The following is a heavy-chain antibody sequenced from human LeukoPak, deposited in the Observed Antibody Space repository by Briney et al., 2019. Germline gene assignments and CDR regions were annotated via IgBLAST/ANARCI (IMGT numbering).Heavy chain of an antibody. D-gene: IGHD2-15*01. J-gene: IGHJ4*02. CDR3: ARGTFIVAPFDY. CDR2: IYYSGST. CDR1: GGSISSYY. V-gene: IGHV4-59*12. Sequence: SETLSLTCTVSGGSISSYYWSWIRQPPGKGLEWIGYIYYSGSTNYNPSLKSRVTISVDTSKNQFSLKLSSVTAADTAVYYCARGTFIVAPFDYWCQGTLVTVSS.